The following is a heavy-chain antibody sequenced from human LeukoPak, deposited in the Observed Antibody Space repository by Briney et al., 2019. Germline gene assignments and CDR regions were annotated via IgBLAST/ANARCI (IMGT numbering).Heavy chain of an antibody. CDR2: KYYRSRWYN. CDR1: GGRFSSNRAG. J-gene: IGHJ4*02. CDR3: AREVCTITYY. D-gene: IGHD5/OR15-5a*01. V-gene: IGHV6-1*01. Sequence: PSQTLSLTCAQSGGRFSSNRAGWAWHRQSPSRGLEWRGRKYYRSRWYNDYAVSVKSLITINPETSKNQLSMQLTSVTPGDTAGYYFAREVCTITYYWGQGTLVTVSS.